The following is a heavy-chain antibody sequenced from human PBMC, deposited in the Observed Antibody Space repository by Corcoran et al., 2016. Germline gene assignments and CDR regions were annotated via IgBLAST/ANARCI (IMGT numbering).Heavy chain of an antibody. CDR3: ATGIPGYCSSTSCRPKYNWFDP. V-gene: IGHV1-69*01. CDR1: GGTFSSYA. CDR2: IIPIFGTA. D-gene: IGHD2-2*01. Sequence: QVQLVQSGAEVKKPGSSVKVSCKASGGTFSSYAISWVRQAPGQGLEWMGGIIPIFGTANYAQKFQGRVTITADESTSTAYMELSSLRSEDTAVYYCATGIPGYCSSTSCRPKYNWFDPWGQGTLVTVSS. J-gene: IGHJ5*02.